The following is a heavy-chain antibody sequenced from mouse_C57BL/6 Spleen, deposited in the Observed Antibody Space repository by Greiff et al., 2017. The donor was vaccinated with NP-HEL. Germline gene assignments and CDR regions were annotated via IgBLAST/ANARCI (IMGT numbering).Heavy chain of an antibody. J-gene: IGHJ4*01. V-gene: IGHV1-7*01. CDR3: ARGVYGNYYAMDY. D-gene: IGHD2-1*01. Sequence: QVQLQQSGAELAKPGASVKLSCKASGYTFTSYWMHWVKQRPGQGLEWIGYINPSSGYTKYNQKFKDKATLTADKSSTTAYMQLSSLTYEDSAVYYCARGVYGNYYAMDYWGQGTSVTVSS. CDR1: GYTFTSYW. CDR2: INPSSGYT.